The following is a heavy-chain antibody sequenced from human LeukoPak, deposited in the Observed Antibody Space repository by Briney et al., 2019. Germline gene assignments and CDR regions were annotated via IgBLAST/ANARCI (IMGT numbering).Heavy chain of an antibody. D-gene: IGHD3-16*01. Sequence: HSGGSLRLSCAASGFTFSSYAMSWVRQAPGKGLEWVSAISGSGGSTYYADSVKGRFTISRDNAKNSLYLQMNSLRAEDTAVYYCARDPPRGIGIVSPHMLWDIWGQGTMVTVSS. V-gene: IGHV3-23*01. CDR2: ISGSGGST. J-gene: IGHJ3*02. CDR3: ARDPPRGIGIVSPHMLWDI. CDR1: GFTFSSYA.